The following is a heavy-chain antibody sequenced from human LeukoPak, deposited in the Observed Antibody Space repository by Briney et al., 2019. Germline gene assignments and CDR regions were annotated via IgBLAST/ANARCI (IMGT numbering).Heavy chain of an antibody. Sequence: SETLSLTCAVYGGSFSGYYWSWIRQPPGKGLEWIGEINHSGSTNYNPSLKSRVTISVDTSKNQFSLKLSSVTAADTAVYYCAREFREYYYYYYYMDVWGKGTTVTVSS. CDR1: GGSFSGYY. CDR2: INHSGST. J-gene: IGHJ6*03. CDR3: AREFREYYYYYYYMDV. D-gene: IGHD3-10*01. V-gene: IGHV4-34*01.